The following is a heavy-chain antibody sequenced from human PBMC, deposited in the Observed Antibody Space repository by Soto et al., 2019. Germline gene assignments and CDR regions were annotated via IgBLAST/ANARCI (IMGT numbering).Heavy chain of an antibody. CDR1: GGSISSSSYY. J-gene: IGHJ6*03. V-gene: IGHV4-39*07. Sequence: SETLSLTYTVSGGSISSSSYYWGWIRQPPGKGLEWIGSIYYSGSTYYNPSLKSRVTISVDTSKNQFSLKLSSVTAADTAVYYCARSHPVQNYYGSGSYFPYYYYYYMDVWGKGTTVTVSS. D-gene: IGHD3-10*01. CDR2: IYYSGST. CDR3: ARSHPVQNYYGSGSYFPYYYYYYMDV.